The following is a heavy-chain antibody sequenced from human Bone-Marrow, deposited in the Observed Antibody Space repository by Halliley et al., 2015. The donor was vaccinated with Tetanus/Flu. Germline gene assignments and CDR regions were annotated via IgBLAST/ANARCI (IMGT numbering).Heavy chain of an antibody. D-gene: IGHD1-26*01. V-gene: IGHV4-59*01. Sequence: TLSLTCSVSGDSINNYYWNWIRQPPGKGLEWIGYVYHNEGTNYNPSLERRVPISLDTSKSQLSLRLTSVTAADTAVYYCAGASGSVTVVGASDVWGQGTLVTVSS. CDR1: GDSINNYY. J-gene: IGHJ3*01. CDR3: AGASGSVTVVGASDV. CDR2: VYHNEGT.